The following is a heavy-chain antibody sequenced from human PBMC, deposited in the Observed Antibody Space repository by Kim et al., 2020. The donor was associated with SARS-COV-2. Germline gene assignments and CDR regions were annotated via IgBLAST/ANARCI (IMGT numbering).Heavy chain of an antibody. CDR2: LSGSITDA. CDR1: GFAFGDYA. D-gene: IGHD3-10*01. CDR3: AKDLLYVPGRGYFDS. Sequence: GGSLRLSCAASGFAFGDYAMSWVRRAPGKGLEWVSALSGSITDAKYADSVRGRFTISRDNSKNTLFLQMDSRRVDDTAVYYCAKDLLYVPGRGYFDSWG. J-gene: IGHJ4*01. V-gene: IGHV3-23*01.